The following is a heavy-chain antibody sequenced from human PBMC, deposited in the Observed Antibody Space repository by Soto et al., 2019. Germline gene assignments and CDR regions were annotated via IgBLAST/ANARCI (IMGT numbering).Heavy chain of an antibody. Sequence: PSQTLSLTCAISGDSVSSNSAAWNWIRQSPSRGLEWLGRTYYRSRWYNDYAVSVKSRITVNPDTSKNQFSLHLNSVTPEDTAVYYCAREPLKRYYYGMDVWGQGTTVTVSS. J-gene: IGHJ6*02. CDR2: TYYRSRWYN. V-gene: IGHV6-1*01. CDR1: GDSVSSNSAA. D-gene: IGHD6-25*01. CDR3: AREPLKRYYYGMDV.